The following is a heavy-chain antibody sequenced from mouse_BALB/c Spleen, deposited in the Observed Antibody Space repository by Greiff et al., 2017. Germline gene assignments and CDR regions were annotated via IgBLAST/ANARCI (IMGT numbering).Heavy chain of an antibody. V-gene: IGHV3-6*02. J-gene: IGHJ4*01. Sequence: EVKLQESGPGLVKPSQSLSLTCSVTGYSITSGYYWNWIRQFPGNKLEWMGYISYDGSNNYNPSLKNRISITRDTSKNQFFLKLNSVTTEDTATYYCASNYAMDYWGQGTSDTVSS. CDR1: GYSITSGYY. CDR3: ASNYAMDY. CDR2: ISYDGSN.